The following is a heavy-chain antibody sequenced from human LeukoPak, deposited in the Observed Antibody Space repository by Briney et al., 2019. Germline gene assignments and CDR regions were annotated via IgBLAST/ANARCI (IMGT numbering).Heavy chain of an antibody. D-gene: IGHD4-17*01. Sequence: GRSLRLSCAASGFTFSSYAMHWVRQAPGKGLEWVAVISYDGSNKYYADPVKGRFTISRDNSKNTLYLQMNSLRAEDTAVYHCARCEGHYGDYAFDYWGQGTLVTVSS. V-gene: IGHV3-30*04. CDR3: ARCEGHYGDYAFDY. CDR1: GFTFSSYA. J-gene: IGHJ4*02. CDR2: ISYDGSNK.